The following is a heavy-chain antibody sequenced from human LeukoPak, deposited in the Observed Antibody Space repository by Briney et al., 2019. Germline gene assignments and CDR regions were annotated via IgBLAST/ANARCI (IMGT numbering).Heavy chain of an antibody. J-gene: IGHJ6*02. V-gene: IGHV3-23*01. CDR3: AKGVGYYYYYGMDV. Sequence: GGSLRLSCAVSGLTFSTSAMSWVRQAPGKGLEWVSGISGGGGSTYYADSVKGRFTISKDNSKNTLYLQMNSLRAEDTAVYYCAKGVGYYYYYGMDVWGQGTTVTVSS. CDR1: GLTFSTSA. CDR2: ISGGGGST.